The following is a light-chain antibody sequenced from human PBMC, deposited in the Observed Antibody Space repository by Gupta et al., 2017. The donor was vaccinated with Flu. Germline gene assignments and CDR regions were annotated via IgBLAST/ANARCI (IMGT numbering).Light chain of an antibody. V-gene: IGKV1-12*01. CDR1: QGISSW. Sequence: PSSVSASVGDRVTITCRASQGISSWLAWYQRKPGKPPQLLIHTASILQSGVPSRFSGSASGTDFTLTITSLQPEDFATYYCQQANSLPRTFGQGTKVEIK. J-gene: IGKJ1*01. CDR2: TAS. CDR3: QQANSLPRT.